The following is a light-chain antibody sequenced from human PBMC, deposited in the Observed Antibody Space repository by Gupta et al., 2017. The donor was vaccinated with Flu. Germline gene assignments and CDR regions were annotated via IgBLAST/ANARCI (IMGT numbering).Light chain of an antibody. J-gene: IGKJ4*01. V-gene: IGKV3-15*01. CDR3: QQYNNWPLT. Sequence: GERATLSCRASQSVSSNLAWYQQKPGQAPRLLIYGASTRATGTPARFSGSGSGTEFTLTISSLQSEDFAVYYCQQYNNWPLTFGGGTKVEIK. CDR2: GAS. CDR1: QSVSSN.